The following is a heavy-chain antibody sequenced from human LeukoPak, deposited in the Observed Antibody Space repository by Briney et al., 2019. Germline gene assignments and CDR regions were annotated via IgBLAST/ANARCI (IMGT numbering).Heavy chain of an antibody. CDR2: IYYSGST. D-gene: IGHD2-15*01. CDR1: GGSISSSSYY. J-gene: IGHJ5*02. Sequence: SETLSLTCTVSGGSISSSSYYWGWIRQPPGKGLEWIGSIYYSGSTYYNPSLKSRVTISVDTSKNQFSLKLSSVTAADTAVYYCARRGGWFDPWGQGTLVTVSS. CDR3: ARRGGWFDP. V-gene: IGHV4-39*01.